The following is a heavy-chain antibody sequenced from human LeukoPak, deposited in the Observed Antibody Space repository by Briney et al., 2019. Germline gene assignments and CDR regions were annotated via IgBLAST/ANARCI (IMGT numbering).Heavy chain of an antibody. V-gene: IGHV3-15*07. Sequence: GGSLRLSCTASGFTISNTWNNWVRQPPAKGLEWVGRIKSKTDGGTTDYAAPVKGRFTISRDDSKNTLYLQMNSLKTEDTAVYYCTTRNSSSLVFDYWGQGTLVTVSS. CDR3: TTRNSSSLVFDY. CDR2: IKSKTDGGTT. CDR1: GFTISNTW. D-gene: IGHD6-6*01. J-gene: IGHJ4*02.